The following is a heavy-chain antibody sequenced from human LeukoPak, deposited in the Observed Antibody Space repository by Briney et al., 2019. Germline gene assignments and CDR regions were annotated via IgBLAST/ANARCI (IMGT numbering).Heavy chain of an antibody. J-gene: IGHJ4*02. Sequence: GGSLRLSCAASGFTFSSYGMHWVRQAPGKGLEWVAVIWYDGSNKYYADSVKGRFTISRDNSKNTLYLQMNSLRAEDTAVYYCGREGYSGYLDYWGQGTLVTVSS. CDR2: IWYDGSNK. D-gene: IGHD1-26*01. CDR3: GREGYSGYLDY. CDR1: GFTFSSYG. V-gene: IGHV3-33*01.